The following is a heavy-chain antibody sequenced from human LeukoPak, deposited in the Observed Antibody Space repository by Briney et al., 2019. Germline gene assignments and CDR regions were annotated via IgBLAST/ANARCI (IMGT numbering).Heavy chain of an antibody. CDR2: IYNNGNT. Sequence: PSETLSLTCTVSGGSISRYYWSWIRQSPGKGLEWIGYIYNNGNTNYNPSLKSRVTISVDTSKKQFSLKLTSVTAADTAVYYCAGGPTSSFDYWGQGTLVTVSS. CDR3: AGGPTSSFDY. D-gene: IGHD2-2*01. CDR1: GGSISRYY. J-gene: IGHJ4*02. V-gene: IGHV4-4*09.